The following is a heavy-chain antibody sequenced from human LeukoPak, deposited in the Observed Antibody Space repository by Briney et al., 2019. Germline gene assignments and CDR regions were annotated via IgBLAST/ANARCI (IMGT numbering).Heavy chain of an antibody. D-gene: IGHD3-9*01. CDR2: ISAGGTT. CDR1: GFTFSSYA. V-gene: IGHV3-23*01. CDR3: AKYFGCWYEDY. Sequence: GGSLRLSCAVSGFTFSSYAMSWVRQAPGKGLQWVSAISAGGTTYYADSVKGRFTISRDNSKNTLYLQMNSLRAEDTAVYYCAKYFGCWYEDYWGQGTLVTVSS. J-gene: IGHJ4*02.